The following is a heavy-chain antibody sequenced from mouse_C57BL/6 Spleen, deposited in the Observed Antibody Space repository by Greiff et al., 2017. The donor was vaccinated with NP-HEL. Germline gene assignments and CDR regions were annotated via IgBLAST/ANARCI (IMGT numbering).Heavy chain of an antibody. J-gene: IGHJ2*01. CDR1: GYTFTSYW. CDR2: IDPSDSYT. CDR3: ARSPCDY. V-gene: IGHV1-50*01. Sequence: VQLQQSGAELVKPGASVKLSCKASGYTFTSYWMQWVKQRPGQGLEWIGEIDPSDSYTNYNQKFKGKATLTVDTSSSTAYMQLSRLTSEDSAVYYCARSPCDYWGQGTTLTVSS.